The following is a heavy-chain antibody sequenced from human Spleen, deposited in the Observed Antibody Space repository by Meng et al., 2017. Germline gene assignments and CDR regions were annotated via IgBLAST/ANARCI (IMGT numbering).Heavy chain of an antibody. CDR2: ISGSGGST. CDR3: AKATGDLWSGFDI. CDR1: GFTFSSYW. Sequence: GESLKISCAASGFTFSSYWMSWVRQAPGKGLEWVSGISGSGGSTYYADSVKGRFTISRDNSKNTLYLQMNSLRAEDTALYYCAKATGDLWSGFDIWGQGTMVTVSS. V-gene: IGHV3-23*01. D-gene: IGHD3-3*01. J-gene: IGHJ3*02.